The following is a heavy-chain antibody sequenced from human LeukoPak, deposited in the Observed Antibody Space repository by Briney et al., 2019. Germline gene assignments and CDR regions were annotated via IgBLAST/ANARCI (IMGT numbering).Heavy chain of an antibody. CDR2: IYSGGSI. V-gene: IGHV3-53*01. D-gene: IGHD3-10*01. J-gene: IGHJ4*02. CDR3: AKGYYGSGSYGWFDY. CDR1: GFTVSSNY. Sequence: GGSLRLSCAASGFTVSSNYTTWVRQAPGKGLEWVSVIYSGGSINYADSVKGRFTISRDNSKNTLFLHMNSLRAEDTAVYSCAKGYYGSGSYGWFDYWGQGTLVTVSS.